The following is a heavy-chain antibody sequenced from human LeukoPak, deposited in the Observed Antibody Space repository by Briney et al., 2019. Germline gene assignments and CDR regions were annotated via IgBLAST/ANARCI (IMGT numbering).Heavy chain of an antibody. CDR3: AKGKGGGQWLVD. J-gene: IGHJ4*02. CDR2: IKQDGSEK. D-gene: IGHD6-19*01. Sequence: GGSLRLSCAASGFTFSSYWMTWVRQAPGKGLEWVANIKQDGSEKSYVDSVTGRFTISRDNSKNTLYLQMNSLRAEDTAVYYCAKGKGGGQWLVDWGQGTLVTVSS. CDR1: GFTFSSYW. V-gene: IGHV3-7*01.